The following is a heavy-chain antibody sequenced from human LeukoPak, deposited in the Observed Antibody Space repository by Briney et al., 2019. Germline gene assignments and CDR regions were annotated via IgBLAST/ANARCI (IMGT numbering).Heavy chain of an antibody. Sequence: ASVKVSCKASGYTSTSYGISWVRQAPGQGLEWMGWISAYNGNTNYAQKLQGRVTMTTDTSTSTAYMELRSLRSDDTAVYYCARATITMIVVDIPYFDYWGQGTLVTVSS. V-gene: IGHV1-18*01. D-gene: IGHD3-22*01. CDR1: GYTSTSYG. CDR3: ARATITMIVVDIPYFDY. J-gene: IGHJ4*02. CDR2: ISAYNGNT.